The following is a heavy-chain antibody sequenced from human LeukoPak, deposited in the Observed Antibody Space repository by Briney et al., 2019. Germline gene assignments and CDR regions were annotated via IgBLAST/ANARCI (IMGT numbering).Heavy chain of an antibody. CDR2: ISAYNGNT. CDR3: ARDPGYSGYDAIFDY. J-gene: IGHJ4*02. D-gene: IGHD5-12*01. V-gene: IGHV1-18*04. CDR1: GYSFNSNG. Sequence: WASVKVSCKASGYSFNSNGMNWVRQAPGQGLEWMGWISAYNGNTNYAQKLQGRVTMTTDTSTSTAYMELRSLRSDDTAVYYCARDPGYSGYDAIFDYWGQGTLVTVSS.